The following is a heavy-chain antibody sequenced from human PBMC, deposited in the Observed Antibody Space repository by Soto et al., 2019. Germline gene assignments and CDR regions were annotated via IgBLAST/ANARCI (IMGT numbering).Heavy chain of an antibody. CDR2: INPDATTI. D-gene: IGHD3-10*01. Sequence: PGRSLRLSCATSGFTFSNYWIHWVRQAPGEGLVWISRINPDATTINYADSVKGRFTVSRDNAKNTLYLQMNSLRAEDTAVYYCATAGSYRFEHWGQGTLVNVCS. CDR1: GFTFSNYW. V-gene: IGHV3-74*01. J-gene: IGHJ4*02. CDR3: ATAGSYRFEH.